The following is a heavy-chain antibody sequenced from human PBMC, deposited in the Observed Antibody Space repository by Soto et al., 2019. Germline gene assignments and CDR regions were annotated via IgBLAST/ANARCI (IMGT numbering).Heavy chain of an antibody. CDR3: ASGRLGIDY. CDR1: GGSFSGYY. J-gene: IGHJ4*02. V-gene: IGHV4-34*01. CDR2: INHSGST. D-gene: IGHD4-17*01. Sequence: SETLSLTCAVYGGSFSGYYWSWIRQPPGKGLEWIGEINHSGSTNYNPSLKSRVTISVDTSKNQFSLKLSSVTAADTAVYYCASGRLGIDYWGKGTLVTVSS.